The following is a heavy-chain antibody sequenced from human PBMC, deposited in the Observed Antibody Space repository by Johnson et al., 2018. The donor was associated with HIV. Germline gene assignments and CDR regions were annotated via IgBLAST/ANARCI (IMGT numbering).Heavy chain of an antibody. CDR3: ARDHEMATIGDAFDI. D-gene: IGHD5-24*01. CDR2: IWYDGSNK. CDR1: GFTFSSYG. V-gene: IGHV3-30*19. Sequence: VQLVESGGGVVQPGKSLRLSCAASGFTFSSYGMHWVRQAPGKGLEWVSAIWYDGSNKYYADSVKGRFTISRDNSKNTLYLQMNSLRAEDTAVYYCARDHEMATIGDAFDIWGQGTMVTVSS. J-gene: IGHJ3*02.